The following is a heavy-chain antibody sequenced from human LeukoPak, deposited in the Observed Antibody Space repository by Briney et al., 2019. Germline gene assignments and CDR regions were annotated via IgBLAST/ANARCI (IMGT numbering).Heavy chain of an antibody. CDR3: AREASLVRGIFITRYGLDV. CDR2: ISYNKNT. CDR1: GGSVSSGTYY. V-gene: IGHV4-61*01. D-gene: IGHD3-10*01. Sequence: SETLSLTCTVSGGSVSSGTYYWTWIRQPPGKGLEWIAYISYNKNTNYNSSLKRRLTISLDTSSNQFSLRLSSVTAADTAVYYCAREASLVRGIFITRYGLDVWGRGTTVTVSS. J-gene: IGHJ6*04.